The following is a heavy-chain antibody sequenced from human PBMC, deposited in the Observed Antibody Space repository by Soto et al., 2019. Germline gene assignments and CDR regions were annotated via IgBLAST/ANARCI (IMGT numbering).Heavy chain of an antibody. V-gene: IGHV4-59*12. CDR1: GGSISSYY. CDR2: IYFSGGT. J-gene: IGHJ4*02. Sequence: QVQLQESGPGLVKPSETLSLTCTVSGGSISSYYWSWIRQPPGKGLEWIGYIYFSGGTNYNPSLKSRVPISVDTSKNQFSLKLSSVTAADTAVYYCARESRSWYGSIWDYWGQGTLVTVSS. CDR3: ARESRSWYGSIWDY. D-gene: IGHD6-13*01.